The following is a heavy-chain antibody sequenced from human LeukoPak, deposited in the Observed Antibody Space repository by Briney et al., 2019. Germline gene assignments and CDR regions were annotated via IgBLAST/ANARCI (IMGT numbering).Heavy chain of an antibody. J-gene: IGHJ5*02. CDR3: ARQWDIVATWGRWFDP. CDR2: FYYSGNT. CDR1: GFTVNGNY. D-gene: IGHD5-12*01. Sequence: GSLRLSCAASGFTVNGNYMSWVRQPPGKGLEWIGSFYYSGNTYYNSSLESRVTISVDTSKNQFSLKLTSVTAADTAIYYCARQWDIVATWGRWFDPWGQGILVTVSS. V-gene: IGHV4-59*05.